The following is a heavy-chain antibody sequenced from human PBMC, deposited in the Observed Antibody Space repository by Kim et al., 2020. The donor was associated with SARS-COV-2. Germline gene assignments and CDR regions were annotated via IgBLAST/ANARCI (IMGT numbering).Heavy chain of an antibody. D-gene: IGHD3-10*01. V-gene: IGHV1-18*01. Sequence: QKLQGRVTMTTDTSASTAYMELRSLRSDDTAEYYCARSYYYGSGYYFDYWGQGTLVTVSS. CDR3: ARSYYYGSGYYFDY. J-gene: IGHJ4*02.